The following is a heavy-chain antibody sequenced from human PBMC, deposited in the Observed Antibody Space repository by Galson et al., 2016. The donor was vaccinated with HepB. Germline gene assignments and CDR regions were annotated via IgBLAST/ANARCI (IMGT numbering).Heavy chain of an antibody. CDR1: GFTFKNVW. D-gene: IGHD3-3*01. CDR3: ATDDSWSGYPSIC. J-gene: IGHJ4*02. Sequence: SLRLSCAASGFTFKNVWLNWVRQTPGKGLEWIGRIKSQLLGGATDYAEPVKDRFTISRDDSKDTLYLQMNSLKTEDTAVYYCATDDSWSGYPSICWGQGTLVTVSS. CDR2: IKSQLLGGAT. V-gene: IGHV3-15*01.